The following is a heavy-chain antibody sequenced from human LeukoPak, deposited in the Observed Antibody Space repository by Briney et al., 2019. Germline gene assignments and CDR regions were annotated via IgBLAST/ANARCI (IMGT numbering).Heavy chain of an antibody. CDR2: IYYSGST. CDR3: ARARRRDGDFDY. CDR1: GGSISSYY. V-gene: IGHV4-59*01. J-gene: IGHJ4*02. Sequence: PSETLSLTCTVSGGSISSYYWSWVRQPPGKGLEWIGYIYYSGSTNYNPSLKSRVTISVDTSKNQFSLKLSSVTAADTAVYYCARARRRDGDFDYWGQGTLVTVSS.